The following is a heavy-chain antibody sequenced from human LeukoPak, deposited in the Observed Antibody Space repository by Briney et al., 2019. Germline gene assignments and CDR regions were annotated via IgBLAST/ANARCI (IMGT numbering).Heavy chain of an antibody. Sequence: SETLSLTCAVYGGSFSGYYWSWLRQPPGKGLEWIGEINHSGSTNYNPSLKSRVSVSVDTSKNQFSLKLSSVTAADTAVYYCARGSKTTVVTTWGQGTLVTVSS. CDR1: GGSFSGYY. J-gene: IGHJ5*02. D-gene: IGHD4-23*01. CDR3: ARGSKTTVVTT. V-gene: IGHV4-34*01. CDR2: INHSGST.